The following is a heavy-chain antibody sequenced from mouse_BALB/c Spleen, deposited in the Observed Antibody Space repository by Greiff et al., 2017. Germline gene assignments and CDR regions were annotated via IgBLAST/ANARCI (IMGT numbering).Heavy chain of an antibody. CDR1: GYTFTSYV. CDR3: ARGGRYDGYYAKDY. CDR2: INPYNDGT. J-gene: IGHJ4*01. Sequence: VQLQQSGPELVKPGASVKMSCKASGYTFTSYVMHWVKQKPGQGLEWIGYINPYNDGTKYNEKFKGKATLTSDKSSSTAYMELSSLTSEDSAVYYCARGGRYDGYYAKDYWGQGTSVTVSS. V-gene: IGHV1-14*01. D-gene: IGHD2-14*01.